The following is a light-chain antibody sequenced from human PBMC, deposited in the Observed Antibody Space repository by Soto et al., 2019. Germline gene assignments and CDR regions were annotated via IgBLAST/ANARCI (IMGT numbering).Light chain of an antibody. CDR1: QSVSSY. V-gene: IGKV3-11*01. Sequence: MVLTDSPCTLSLSPVERATLSFRASQSVSSYLAWYQQKPGQAPRLLIYDTSNRATGIPARFSGSGSGTDFTLTISSLEPEDFAVYYCQQRSNWWTFGQGTKVDI. CDR3: QQRSNWWT. CDR2: DTS. J-gene: IGKJ1*01.